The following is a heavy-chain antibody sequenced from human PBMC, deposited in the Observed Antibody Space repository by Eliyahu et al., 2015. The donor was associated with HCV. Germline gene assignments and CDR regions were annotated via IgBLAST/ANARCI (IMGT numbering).Heavy chain of an antibody. V-gene: IGHV3-48*02. CDR2: ISSSSSTI. CDR3: ARQIAVAGTRGLGY. D-gene: IGHD6-19*01. J-gene: IGHJ4*02. CDR1: GFTFSSYS. Sequence: EVQLVESGGGLVQPGGSLRLSCAAAGFTFSSYSMNWVRQAPGKGLEWVSYISSSSSTIYYADSVKGRFTISRDNAKNSLYLQMNSLRDEDTAVYYCARQIAVAGTRGLGYWGQGTLVTVSS.